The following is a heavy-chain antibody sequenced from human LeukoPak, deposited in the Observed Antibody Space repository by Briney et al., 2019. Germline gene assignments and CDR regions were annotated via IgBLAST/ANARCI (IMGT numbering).Heavy chain of an antibody. V-gene: IGHV4-34*01. CDR1: GFTLSTYS. CDR3: ARISRDSSGSKLDY. CDR2: INHSGST. J-gene: IGHJ4*02. Sequence: PGGSLRLSCVASGFTLSTYSMSWIRQPPGKGLEWIGEINHSGSTNYNPSLKSRVTISVDTSKNQFSLKLSSVTAADTAVYYCARISRDSSGSKLDYWGQGTLVTVSS. D-gene: IGHD3-22*01.